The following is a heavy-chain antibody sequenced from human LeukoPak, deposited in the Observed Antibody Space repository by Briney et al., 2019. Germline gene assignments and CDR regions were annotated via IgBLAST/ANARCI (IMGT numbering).Heavy chain of an antibody. CDR3: AKARWELYDAFDI. CDR2: INPNSGDT. D-gene: IGHD1-26*01. V-gene: IGHV1-2*02. CDR1: GYSFTDYY. J-gene: IGHJ3*02. Sequence: ASVKVSCKTSGYSFTDYYMHWVRQAPGQGLEWMGWINPNSGDTNYAQKFQGRVTMTRDTSISTASLELSRLISDDTALYYCAKARWELYDAFDIWGQGTMVTVSS.